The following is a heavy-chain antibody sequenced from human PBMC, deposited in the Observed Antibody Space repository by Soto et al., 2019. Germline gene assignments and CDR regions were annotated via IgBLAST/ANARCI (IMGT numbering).Heavy chain of an antibody. V-gene: IGHV3-23*01. CDR1: GFTFDIYV. D-gene: IGHD3-22*01. CDR3: AKSGGNTYNYRVDY. J-gene: IGHJ4*02. Sequence: EVQLLESGEGLVQPGGSLRLSCVASGFTFDIYVMSWVRQAPGKGPERVSGISGSGGSTYYADSVKGRFTISRDNSKNTLFLLMSSLTVEDTAVYYCAKSGGNTYNYRVDYWGQGTLVTVSS. CDR2: ISGSGGST.